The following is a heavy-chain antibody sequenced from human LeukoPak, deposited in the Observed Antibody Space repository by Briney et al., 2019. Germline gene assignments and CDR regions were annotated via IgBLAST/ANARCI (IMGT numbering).Heavy chain of an antibody. CDR3: ARDTIGYCSSTSCSDFVYMDV. CDR1: GGSFSGYY. CDR2: IYYSGST. D-gene: IGHD2-2*01. Sequence: PSETLSLTCAVYGGSFSGYYWSWIRQPPGKGLEWIGYIYYSGSTNYNPSLKSRVTISVDTSKNQFSLKLSSVTAADTAVYYCARDTIGYCSSTSCSDFVYMDVWGKGTTVTVSS. J-gene: IGHJ6*03. V-gene: IGHV4-59*01.